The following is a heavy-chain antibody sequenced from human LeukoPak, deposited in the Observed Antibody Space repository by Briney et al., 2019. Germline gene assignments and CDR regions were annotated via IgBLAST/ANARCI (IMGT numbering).Heavy chain of an antibody. V-gene: IGHV4-59*01. Sequence: SETLSLTCTVSGVSISSYYWSWIRQPPGKGLEWLGYVYSSGSTNYNPSLKSRVTISVDTSKNQFSLKVSSVTAADTAVYYCARATAGIYWFDPWGRGTLVTVSS. D-gene: IGHD1-1*01. J-gene: IGHJ5*02. CDR2: VYSSGST. CDR3: ARATAGIYWFDP. CDR1: GVSISSYY.